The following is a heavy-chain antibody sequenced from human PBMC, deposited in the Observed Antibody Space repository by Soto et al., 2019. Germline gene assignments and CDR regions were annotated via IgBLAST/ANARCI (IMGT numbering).Heavy chain of an antibody. CDR1: GGSISSYY. J-gene: IGHJ5*02. CDR3: ARDEVPAAFLAWLVT. V-gene: IGHV4-59*01. Sequence: PSETLSLTCTASGGSISSYYWSWIRQPPGKGLEWIGYIYYSGSTNYNPSLKSRVTISVDTYKSQYSLKLSCVTAADTAVYYFARDEVPAAFLAWLVTWGPGTLVTVSS. D-gene: IGHD2-2*01. CDR2: IYYSGST.